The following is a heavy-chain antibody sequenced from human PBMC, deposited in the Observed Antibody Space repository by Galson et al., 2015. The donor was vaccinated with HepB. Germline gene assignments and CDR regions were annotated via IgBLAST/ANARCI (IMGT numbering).Heavy chain of an antibody. CDR3: ARWAGYEDSSGNHFPLDN. CDR1: SSHY. CDR2: LYSGGGT. V-gene: IGHV3-53*01. J-gene: IGHJ4*02. Sequence: SSHYMTWVRQAPGKGLECVSVLYSGGGTYYADSVKGRFTISRDNSKNTLYVQMDSLRAEDTAVYYCARWAGYEDSSGNHFPLDNWGRGTLVTVSS. D-gene: IGHD3-22*01.